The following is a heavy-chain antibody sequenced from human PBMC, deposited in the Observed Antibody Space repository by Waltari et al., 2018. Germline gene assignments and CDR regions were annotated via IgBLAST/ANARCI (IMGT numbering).Heavy chain of an antibody. CDR1: GYTLTELS. D-gene: IGHD3-10*01. CDR2: LDPEDGET. CDR3: ATGAGSGSYRAQILWY. Sequence: QVQLVQSGAEVKKPGASVKVSCKVSGYTLTELSMHWVRQAPGKGLEWMGGLDPEDGETIYAQKFQGRVTMTEDTSTDTAYMELSSLRSEDTAVYYCATGAGSGSYRAQILWYWGQGTLVTVSS. V-gene: IGHV1-24*01. J-gene: IGHJ4*02.